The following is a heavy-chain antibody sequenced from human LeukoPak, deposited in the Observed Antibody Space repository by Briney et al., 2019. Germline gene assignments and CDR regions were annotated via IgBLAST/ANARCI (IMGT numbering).Heavy chain of an antibody. D-gene: IGHD1-26*01. CDR2: ISSSGSTI. CDR1: GFTFSSYE. Sequence: PGGSLRLSCAASGFTFSSYEMNWVRQAPGKWLEWVSYISSSGSTIYYADPVKGRFTISRDNAKNSLYLQLNSLRAEDTAVYYCARSLVVGATYPYHWGQGTLVTVSS. V-gene: IGHV3-48*03. J-gene: IGHJ5*02. CDR3: ARSLVVGATYPYH.